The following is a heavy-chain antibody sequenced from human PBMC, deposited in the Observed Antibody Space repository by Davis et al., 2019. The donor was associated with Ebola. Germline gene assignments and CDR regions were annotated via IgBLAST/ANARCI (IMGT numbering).Heavy chain of an antibody. V-gene: IGHV5-51*01. CDR2: IYPGYSDT. CDR3: ARLVTMIVVPSWFDP. J-gene: IGHJ5*02. Sequence: GESLKISCQGSGYSFTSYWIGWVRQMPGKGLEWMGIIYPGYSDTRNSPSFQGQVTISADKSISTAYLQWSSLKASDTAMYYCARLVTMIVVPSWFDPWGQGTLVTVSS. D-gene: IGHD3-22*01. CDR1: GYSFTSYW.